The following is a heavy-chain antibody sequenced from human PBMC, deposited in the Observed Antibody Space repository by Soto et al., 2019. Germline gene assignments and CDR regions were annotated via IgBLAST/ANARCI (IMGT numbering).Heavy chain of an antibody. Sequence: PSETLSLTCTVPGGYITSDSYYWAWIRQPPGKGLEWIGSIYFSGSTYYNSSLKSRHTISIDTSKNQFSLKLSSVTAEDTAVYYCARHSDTARVSLDYWGQGTLVTVSS. D-gene: IGHD5-18*01. CDR1: GGYITSDSYY. CDR2: IYFSGST. J-gene: IGHJ4*02. CDR3: ARHSDTARVSLDY. V-gene: IGHV4-39*01.